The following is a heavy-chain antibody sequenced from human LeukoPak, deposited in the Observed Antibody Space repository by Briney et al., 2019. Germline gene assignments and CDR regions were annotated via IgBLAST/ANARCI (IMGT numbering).Heavy chain of an antibody. D-gene: IGHD3-3*01. CDR3: AKDPGAGFWSGYYWFDY. CDR2: IKQDGSEK. CDR1: GFTFNSYW. V-gene: IGHV3-7*03. Sequence: EGSLRLSCVVSGFTFNSYWMSWVRQTPGKGLEWVANIKQDGSEKYYVDSVKGRFTISRDNAKNSLYLQMNSLRVEDTAVYYCAKDPGAGFWSGYYWFDYWGQGTLVTVSS. J-gene: IGHJ4*02.